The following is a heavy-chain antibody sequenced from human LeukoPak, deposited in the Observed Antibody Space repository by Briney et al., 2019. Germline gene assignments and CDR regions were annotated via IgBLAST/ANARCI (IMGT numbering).Heavy chain of an antibody. CDR3: ARLGKSGDFWSGFYIGGIDY. Sequence: SETLSLTCTVSGGSISNYFWSWVRQPAGKGLEWIGRIYSTGRSDYNPSLKSRITMSVDTSKNQFSLKLSSVTAADTAVYYCARLGKSGDFWSGFYIGGIDYWGQGTLVTVSS. J-gene: IGHJ4*02. D-gene: IGHD3-3*01. V-gene: IGHV4-4*07. CDR2: IYSTGRS. CDR1: GGSISNYF.